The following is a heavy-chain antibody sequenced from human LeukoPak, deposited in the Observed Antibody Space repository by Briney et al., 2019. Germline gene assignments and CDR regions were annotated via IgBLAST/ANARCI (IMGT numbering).Heavy chain of an antibody. Sequence: GGSLRLSCAASGFTFSSYSMNWVRQAPGKGLEWLSYISGSSSTIYYADSVKGRFTISRDNAKNSVYLQMNSLRAEDTAVYYCARESSSSWGPFDYWGQGTLVTVSS. J-gene: IGHJ4*02. D-gene: IGHD6-6*01. CDR1: GFTFSSYS. CDR2: ISGSSSTI. CDR3: ARESSSSWGPFDY. V-gene: IGHV3-48*01.